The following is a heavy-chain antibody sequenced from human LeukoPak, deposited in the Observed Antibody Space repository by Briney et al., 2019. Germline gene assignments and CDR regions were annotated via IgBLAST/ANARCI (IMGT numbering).Heavy chain of an antibody. V-gene: IGHV4-34*09. CDR2: INHSGST. D-gene: IGHD3-9*01. CDR1: GGSFSGYY. J-gene: IGHJ5*02. Sequence: SETLSLTCAVYGGSFSGYYWSWIRQPPGKGLEWIGEINHSGSTHYNPSLKSRVTISVDTSKNQFSLKLSSVTAADTAVYYCARDMTDWWFDPWGQGTLVTVSS. CDR3: ARDMTDWWFDP.